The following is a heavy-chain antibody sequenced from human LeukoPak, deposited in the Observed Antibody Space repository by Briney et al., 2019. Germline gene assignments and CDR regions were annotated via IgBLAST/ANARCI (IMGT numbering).Heavy chain of an antibody. Sequence: GGSLRLSCAASGFTFSNYWMSWVRQAPGKGLEWVANINQDGSGKYYVDSVKGRFTISRDNAKNSLYLQMKGLRAEDTAVYYCATDPFNFGDDDAFDVWGQGTLVTVSS. D-gene: IGHD2-21*01. CDR1: GFTFSNYW. CDR3: ATDPFNFGDDDAFDV. J-gene: IGHJ3*01. CDR2: INQDGSGK. V-gene: IGHV3-7*04.